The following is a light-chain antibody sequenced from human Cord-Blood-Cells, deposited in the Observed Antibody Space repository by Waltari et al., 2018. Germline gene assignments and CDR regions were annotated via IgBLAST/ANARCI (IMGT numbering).Light chain of an antibody. CDR2: EGS. J-gene: IGLJ1*01. V-gene: IGLV2-23*01. Sequence: SARTQPAFGSGYLGLASPSSGTRPSRHVRSFNIVSWEQQRPGNALKLMIYEGSKRPSGVSNRFSGSKSGNTASLTISGLQAEDEADYYCCSYAGSSTYVFGTGTKVTVL. CDR3: CSYAGSSTYV. CDR1: SRHVRSFNI.